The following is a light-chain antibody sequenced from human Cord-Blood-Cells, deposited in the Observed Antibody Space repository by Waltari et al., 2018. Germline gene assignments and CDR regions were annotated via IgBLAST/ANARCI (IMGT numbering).Light chain of an antibody. CDR2: GAS. CDR3: QQYNNWPPSYS. Sequence: EIVMTQSPATLSASPGERATLSCRASQSVSSNLALFQQKPGQAPRLLIYGASTRATGIPARFSGSGSGTEFTLTISSLQSEDFAVYYCQQYNNWPPSYSFGQGTKLEIK. V-gene: IGKV3-15*01. J-gene: IGKJ2*03. CDR1: QSVSSN.